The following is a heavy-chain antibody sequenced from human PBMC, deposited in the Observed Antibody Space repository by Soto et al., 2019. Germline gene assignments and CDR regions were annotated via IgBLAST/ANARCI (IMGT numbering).Heavy chain of an antibody. CDR3: ARWIKTGTTSYYYYGMDV. D-gene: IGHD1-7*01. J-gene: IGHJ6*02. CDR1: GGSVSSGTYY. Sequence: SETLSLTRTVSGGSVSSGTYYWSWFRQPPGKGLEWIGYIYYTGSTKYNPSLKSRVTISVDTSKNQFSLKLSSVTAADTAVYYCARWIKTGTTSYYYYGMDVWGQGTTVTVSS. CDR2: IYYTGST. V-gene: IGHV4-61*01.